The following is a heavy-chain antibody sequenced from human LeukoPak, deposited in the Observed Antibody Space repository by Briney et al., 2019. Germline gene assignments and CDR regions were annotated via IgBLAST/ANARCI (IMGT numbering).Heavy chain of an antibody. D-gene: IGHD3-22*01. CDR1: GGTFSSYA. J-gene: IGHJ5*02. V-gene: IGHV1-69*13. CDR3: ATSYYYDSSGYYFHWFDP. CDR2: IIPIFGTA. Sequence: EASVTVSCTASGGTFSSYAISWVRQAPGQGLEWMGGIIPIFGTANYAQKFQGRVTITADESTSTAYMELSSLRSEDTAVYYCATSYYYDSSGYYFHWFDPWGQGTLVTVSS.